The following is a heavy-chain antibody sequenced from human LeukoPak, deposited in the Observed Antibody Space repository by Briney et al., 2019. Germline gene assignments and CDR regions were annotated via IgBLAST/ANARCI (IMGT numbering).Heavy chain of an antibody. Sequence: ASVKVSCKASGGTFSSYAISWVRQAPGQGLEWMGRINPNSGGTNYAQKLQGRVTVTRDTSISTAYMELSRLTSDDTAVYYCARGSASSDWGQGTLVTVSS. CDR3: ARGSASSD. CDR1: GGTFSSYA. J-gene: IGHJ4*02. V-gene: IGHV1-2*06. CDR2: INPNSGGT. D-gene: IGHD6-25*01.